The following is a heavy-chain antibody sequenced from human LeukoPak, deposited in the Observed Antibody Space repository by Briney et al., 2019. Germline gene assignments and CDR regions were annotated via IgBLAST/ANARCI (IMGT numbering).Heavy chain of an antibody. CDR2: IYHSGST. CDR1: GYSISSGYF. Sequence: PSETLSLTCTVSGYSISSGYFWGWIRQPPGKGLEWIGSIYHSGSTYYNPSLKSRVTISVDTSKNQFSLKLSSVTAADTAVYYCARENRRDGYNPLDYWGQGTLVTVSS. D-gene: IGHD5-24*01. CDR3: ARENRRDGYNPLDY. V-gene: IGHV4-38-2*02. J-gene: IGHJ4*02.